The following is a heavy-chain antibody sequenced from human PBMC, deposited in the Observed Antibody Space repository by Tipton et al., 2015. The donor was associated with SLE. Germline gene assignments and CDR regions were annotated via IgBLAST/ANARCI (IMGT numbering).Heavy chain of an antibody. Sequence: LRLSCTVSGDSISNYFWTWIRQPPGKGLEWIGYIYRSGSTNSNPSLKSRVTISMDTSNNQFSLKLTSVSAADTAVYYCATSDFYGSGQGLDVWGQGTTVTVSS. D-gene: IGHD2/OR15-2a*01. CDR3: ATSDFYGSGQGLDV. J-gene: IGHJ6*02. V-gene: IGHV4-4*08. CDR2: IYRSGST. CDR1: GDSISNYF.